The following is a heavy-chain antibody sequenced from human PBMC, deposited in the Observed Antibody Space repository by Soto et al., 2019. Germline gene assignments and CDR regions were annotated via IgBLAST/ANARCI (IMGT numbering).Heavy chain of an antibody. J-gene: IGHJ4*02. CDR1: GFTFSNYA. V-gene: IGHV3-23*01. Sequence: EVQLLESGGGLVQPGGSLRLSCATSGFTFSNYAMNWVRQAPGKGLECISGISPSGDRTLYADSVKGRSTISRDNSKNMLYLQMNSLRDEDTAKYYCVKKETGPFPFEDWGRGTLVTVSS. CDR3: VKKETGPFPFED. D-gene: IGHD3-9*01. CDR2: ISPSGDRT.